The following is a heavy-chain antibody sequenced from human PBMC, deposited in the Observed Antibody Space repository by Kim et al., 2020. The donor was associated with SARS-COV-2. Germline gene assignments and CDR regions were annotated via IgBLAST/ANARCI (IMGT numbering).Heavy chain of an antibody. CDR3: ARDAYGFSTYYYYYMDV. J-gene: IGHJ6*03. V-gene: IGHV3-33*01. CDR1: GFTFSSYG. CDR2: IWYDGSNK. Sequence: GGSLRLSCAASGFTFSSYGMHWVRQAPGKGLEWVAVIWYDGSNKYYADSVKGRFTISRDNSRNTLYLQMNSLRAEDTAVYYCARDAYGFSTYYYYYMDVWGKGTTVTVSS. D-gene: IGHD3-16*01.